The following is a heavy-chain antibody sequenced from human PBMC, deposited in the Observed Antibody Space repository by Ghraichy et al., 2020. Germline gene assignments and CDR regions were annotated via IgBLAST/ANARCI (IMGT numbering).Heavy chain of an antibody. D-gene: IGHD5-18*01. CDR3: ARGPMVTLDY. J-gene: IGHJ4*02. V-gene: IGHV4-34*01. Sequence: SQTLSLTCAVYGLSFSGYYWSWIRQPPGKGLEWIGEINHSGSTNYNPSLKSRVTISVDTSKNQFSLKLSSVTAADTAVYYCARGPMVTLDYLGQGTLVTV. CDR1: GLSFSGYY. CDR2: INHSGST.